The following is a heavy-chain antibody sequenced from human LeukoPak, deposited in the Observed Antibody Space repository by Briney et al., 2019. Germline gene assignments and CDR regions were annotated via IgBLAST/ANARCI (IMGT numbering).Heavy chain of an antibody. V-gene: IGHV3-7*01. CDR3: ARAGYSSSWYGDY. Sequence: PGGSLRLSCAVSGFAFGSEAMSWVRQSPARGLEWVASIKQDGSEKYYVDSVKGRFTISRDNAKNSLYLQMNSLRAEDTAVYYCARAGYSSSWYGDYWGQGTLVTVSS. J-gene: IGHJ4*02. D-gene: IGHD6-13*01. CDR2: IKQDGSEK. CDR1: GFAFGSEA.